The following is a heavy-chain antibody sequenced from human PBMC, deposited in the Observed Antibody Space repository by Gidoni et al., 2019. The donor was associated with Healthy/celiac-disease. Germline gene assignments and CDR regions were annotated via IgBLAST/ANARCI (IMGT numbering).Heavy chain of an antibody. CDR3: ARDGENYGDYVRGPFDY. Sequence: QVQLVESGGGLVKPGGSLSLSSAASGFPFSDYYMSWIRQATGKGLEWVSDIRSSSSYTNYADSVKVRFTISRDNAKNALYLKMNSRRAEDTAVYDCARDGENYGDYVRGPFDYWGQGTLVTVSS. J-gene: IGHJ4*02. D-gene: IGHD4-17*01. CDR1: GFPFSDYY. CDR2: IRSSSSYT. V-gene: IGHV3-11*06.